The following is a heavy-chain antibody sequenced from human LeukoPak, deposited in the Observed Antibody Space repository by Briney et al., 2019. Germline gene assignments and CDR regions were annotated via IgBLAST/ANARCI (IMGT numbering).Heavy chain of an antibody. CDR1: GFTFSSHA. V-gene: IGHV3-30-3*01. J-gene: IGHJ4*02. D-gene: IGHD4-17*01. CDR2: ISYDGSNK. Sequence: PGRSLRLSCAASGFTFSSHAMHWVRQAPGKGLEWVAVISYDGSNKYYADSVKGRFTISRDNSKNTLYLQMNSLRVEDTAVYYCAREGAYGDYYDYWGQGTLVTVSS. CDR3: AREGAYGDYYDY.